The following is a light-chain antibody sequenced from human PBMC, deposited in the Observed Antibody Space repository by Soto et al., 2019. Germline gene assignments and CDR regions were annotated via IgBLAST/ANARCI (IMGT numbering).Light chain of an antibody. J-gene: IGLJ2*01. Sequence: QSALTQPASVSGSPGQSVTISCTGTSTDVGGYAYVSWYQQHPGKAPKLMIFEVNNRPSGVSQRFSASKSGNTAPRTISVLQAEDEADYYCSSYTGSNTLLFGGGTKLTVL. CDR1: STDVGGYAY. CDR3: SSYTGSNTLL. V-gene: IGLV2-14*01. CDR2: EVN.